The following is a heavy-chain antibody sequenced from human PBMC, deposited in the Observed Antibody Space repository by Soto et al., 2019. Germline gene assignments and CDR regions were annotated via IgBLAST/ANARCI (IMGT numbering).Heavy chain of an antibody. V-gene: IGHV1-69*04. CDR2: IIPILGIA. D-gene: IGHD3-10*01. Sequence: SVKVSCKASGGTFSSYTISWVRQAPGQGLEWMGMIIPILGIANYAQKFQGRVTITADKSTSTAYMELSSLRSEDTAVYYCARDSYYGSGSYYENDAFDIWGQGTMVTVSS. CDR1: GGTFSSYT. J-gene: IGHJ3*02. CDR3: ARDSYYGSGSYYENDAFDI.